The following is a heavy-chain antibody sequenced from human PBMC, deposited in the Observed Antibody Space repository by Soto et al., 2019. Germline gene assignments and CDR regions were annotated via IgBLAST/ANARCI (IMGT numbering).Heavy chain of an antibody. J-gene: IGHJ4*02. V-gene: IGHV1-18*01. Sequence: QVQLVQSGVEVKNPGSSVKVSCKASGYTFTSYGVSWVRQAPGQGLEWMGWISAYNGNTNYAQKLQGGVTMTTDTSTSTAYMELRSLRSDDTAVYYCARDGAVVAATSAIDYWGQGTLVTVSS. CDR3: ARDGAVVAATSAIDY. CDR2: ISAYNGNT. D-gene: IGHD2-15*01. CDR1: GYTFTSYG.